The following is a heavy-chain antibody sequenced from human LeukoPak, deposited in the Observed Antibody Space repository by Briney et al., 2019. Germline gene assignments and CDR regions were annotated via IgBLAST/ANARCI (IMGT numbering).Heavy chain of an antibody. CDR3: ARESPYYYDSPDAFDI. Sequence: GGSLRLSCAASGFTFSNYWMSWVRQAPGKGLEWVANMKEDGSEKYYVDSVKGRFTISRDNAKNSLYLQMNSLRAEDTAVYYCARESPYYYDSPDAFDIWGQGTMVTVSS. J-gene: IGHJ3*02. D-gene: IGHD3-22*01. V-gene: IGHV3-7*03. CDR2: MKEDGSEK. CDR1: GFTFSNYW.